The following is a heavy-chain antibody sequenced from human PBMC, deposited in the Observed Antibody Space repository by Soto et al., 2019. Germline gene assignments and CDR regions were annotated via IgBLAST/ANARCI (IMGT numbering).Heavy chain of an antibody. J-gene: IGHJ6*02. CDR3: AREGQAPYYYYGMDV. CDR2: INAGNGNT. CDR1: GYTFTSYA. V-gene: IGHV1-3*01. Sequence: VKVSCKASGYTFTSYAMHWVRQAPGQRLEWMGWINAGNGNTKYSQKFQGRVTITRDTSASTAHMELRSLRSDDTAVYYCAREGQAPYYYYGMDVWGQGTAVTVSS.